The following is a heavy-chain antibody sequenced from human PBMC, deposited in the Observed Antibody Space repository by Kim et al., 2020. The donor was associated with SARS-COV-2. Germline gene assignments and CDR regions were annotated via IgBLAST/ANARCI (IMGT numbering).Heavy chain of an antibody. D-gene: IGHD5-18*01. CDR2: INPNSGGT. J-gene: IGHJ6*02. CDR3: ARWDTAMVKGLIPDSSDV. Sequence: ASVKVSCKASGYTFTGYYMHWVRQAPGQGLEWMGRINPNSGGTNYAQKFQGRVTMTRDTSISTAYMELSRLRSDDTAVYYCARWDTAMVKGLIPDSSDVWGQGTTVTVSS. CDR1: GYTFTGYY. V-gene: IGHV1-2*06.